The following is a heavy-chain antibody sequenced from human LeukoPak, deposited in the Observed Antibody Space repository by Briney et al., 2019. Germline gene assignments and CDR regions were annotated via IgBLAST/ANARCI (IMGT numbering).Heavy chain of an antibody. Sequence: SGTLSLTCAVYGGSFSGYYWSWIRQPPGKGLEWIGEINHSGSTNYNPSLTSRVTISVDTSKNQFSLKLSSVIAADTAVYYCARAGRSYSPLWYWGQGTLVTVSS. V-gene: IGHV4-34*01. D-gene: IGHD5-18*01. CDR1: GGSFSGYY. CDR3: ARAGRSYSPLWY. J-gene: IGHJ4*02. CDR2: INHSGST.